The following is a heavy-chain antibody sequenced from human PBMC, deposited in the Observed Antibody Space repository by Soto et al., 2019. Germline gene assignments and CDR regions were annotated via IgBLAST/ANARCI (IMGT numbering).Heavy chain of an antibody. CDR1: GFTFISYA. D-gene: IGHD6-19*01. V-gene: IGHV3-23*01. CDR2: ISGSGGST. Sequence: PGGSLQLSSAASGFTFISYAMSWVRQAPGEGLDCVSAISGSGGSTYYADSVKGRFTISRDNSKNTLYLQMNSLRAEDAAVYYCAKGGGSGWYLGYYYGMDVWGQGNTVTVSS. CDR3: AKGGGSGWYLGYYYGMDV. J-gene: IGHJ6*02.